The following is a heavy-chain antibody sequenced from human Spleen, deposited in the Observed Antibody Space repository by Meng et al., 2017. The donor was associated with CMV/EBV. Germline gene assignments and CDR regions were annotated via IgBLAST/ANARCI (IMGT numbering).Heavy chain of an antibody. Sequence: NMIWIRKAPGKGLEWVSSISSTGTYIYYRDSLKGRFTISRDNAKNSLYLQMNSLRAEDTAVYYCARGSWSCSGIFCSSTYYFDYWGQGTLVTVSS. D-gene: IGHD2-15*01. CDR3: ARGSWSCSGIFCSSTYYFDY. V-gene: IGHV3-21*01. CDR2: ISSTGTYI. J-gene: IGHJ4*02. CDR1: N.